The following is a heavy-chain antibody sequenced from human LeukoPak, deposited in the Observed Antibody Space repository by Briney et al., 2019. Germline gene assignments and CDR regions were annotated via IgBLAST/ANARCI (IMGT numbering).Heavy chain of an antibody. D-gene: IGHD4-17*01. V-gene: IGHV3-11*01. CDR3: ASTDYYYYYMDV. CDR1: GFTFSDYY. J-gene: IGHJ6*03. Sequence: GGSLRLSCAASGFTFSDYYMSWIRQAPGKGLEWVSYISSSGSTIYYADSVKGRFTISRDNAKYSLYLQMNSLRAEDTAVYYCASTDYYYYYMDVWGKGTTVTISS. CDR2: ISSSGSTI.